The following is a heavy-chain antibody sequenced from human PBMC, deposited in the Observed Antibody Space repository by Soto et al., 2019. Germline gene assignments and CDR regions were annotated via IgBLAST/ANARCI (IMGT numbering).Heavy chain of an antibody. Sequence: QVQLVQSGAEVKKPGSSVKVSCKASGGTLSNYGISWVRQAPGQGLEWMGGIIPVFGTANYAQKFQGRVTITADESTTTVYMDVSSLRSDDTAVYYWARGDATKIVVTTYYGMDVCGQGTTVTVSS. CDR3: ARGDATKIVVTTYYGMDV. J-gene: IGHJ6*02. CDR1: GGTLSNYG. D-gene: IGHD4-17*01. CDR2: IIPVFGTA. V-gene: IGHV1-69*12.